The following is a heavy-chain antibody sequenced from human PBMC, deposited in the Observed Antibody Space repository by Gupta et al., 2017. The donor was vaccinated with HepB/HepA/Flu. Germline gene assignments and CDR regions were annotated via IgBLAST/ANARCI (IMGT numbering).Heavy chain of an antibody. J-gene: IGHJ3*02. Sequence: DSVKGRFTISRDNSKSTLYLQMNSLRAEDTAGYYCAKGYSSLNGGSYDIWGQGTMVTVSS. D-gene: IGHD3-22*01. V-gene: IGHV3-23*01. CDR3: AKGYSSLNGGSYDI.